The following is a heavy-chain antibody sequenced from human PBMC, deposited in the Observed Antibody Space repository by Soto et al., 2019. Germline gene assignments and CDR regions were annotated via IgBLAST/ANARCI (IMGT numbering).Heavy chain of an antibody. V-gene: IGHV1-8*01. J-gene: IGHJ6*03. Sequence: ASVKVSCKASGYTFTSYDINWVRQATGQGLEWMGWMNPNSGNTGYAQKFQGRVTMTRNTSISTAYMELSSLRSEDTAVYYCARVVVVAATNYYYYMDVWGKGTTVTVSS. CDR1: GYTFTSYD. CDR2: MNPNSGNT. CDR3: ARVVVVAATNYYYYMDV. D-gene: IGHD2-15*01.